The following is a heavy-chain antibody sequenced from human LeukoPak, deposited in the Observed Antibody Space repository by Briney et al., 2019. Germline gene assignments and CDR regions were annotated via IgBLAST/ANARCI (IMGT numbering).Heavy chain of an antibody. J-gene: IGHJ2*01. CDR2: ISGSGAYT. CDR1: GFTFSSYG. V-gene: IGHV3-23*01. Sequence: GGSLRLSCAASGFTFSSYGLSWVRQAPGKGLEWVSAISGSGAYTYYADSVKGRFTISRDSSRNTLFLHMNTLRAEDTAIYYCAKDRTVGASYWYFDLWGRGTLVTVSS. CDR3: AKDRTVGASYWYFDL. D-gene: IGHD1-26*01.